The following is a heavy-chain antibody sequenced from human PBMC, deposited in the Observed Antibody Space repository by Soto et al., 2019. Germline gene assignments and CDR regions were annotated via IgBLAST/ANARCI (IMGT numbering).Heavy chain of an antibody. CDR3: VRDPYLPTAGRLASLHY. D-gene: IGHD1-1*01. CDR2: IIPIFGTA. J-gene: IGHJ4*02. CDR1: GGLFSSYA. Sequence: SVKVSCKASGGLFSSYAISWVRQAPGQGLEWMGGIIPIFGTANYAQKFQGRVTITADESANTAYMELNSLKAEDTAVYYCVRDPYLPTAGRLASLHYWGPGTLVTVSS. V-gene: IGHV1-69*13.